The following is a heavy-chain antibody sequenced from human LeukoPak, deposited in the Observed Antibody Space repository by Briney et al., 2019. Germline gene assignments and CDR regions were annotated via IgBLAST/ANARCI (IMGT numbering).Heavy chain of an antibody. J-gene: IGHJ5*02. CDR1: GYTFTDYY. D-gene: IGHD6-13*01. CDR3: AKCGDLIAASYNWFDP. V-gene: IGHV1-2*06. CDR2: INPNSGGT. Sequence: GASVEVSCKASGYTFTDYYMQWVRQAPGQGLEWMRRINPNSGGTKYAQKFQGRVTMTRDTSISTAYMELNRLTSDDTAVYYCAKCGDLIAASYNWFDPWGPASLVTVSS.